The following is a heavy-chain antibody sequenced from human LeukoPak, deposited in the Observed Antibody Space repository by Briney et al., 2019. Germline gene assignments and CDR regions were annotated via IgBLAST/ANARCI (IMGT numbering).Heavy chain of an antibody. Sequence: PGGSLRLSCAASGCALGDYAMHWVRQGPGTGLEWAALISRDGRNTHYADSVRGRFTVSRDDSKNSLYLHMNSLRGEDTALYYCAKDDSTGTYDIPYWGQGTLVTISS. V-gene: IGHV3-43D*04. CDR2: ISRDGRNT. D-gene: IGHD2-8*01. J-gene: IGHJ4*02. CDR3: AKDDSTGTYDIPY. CDR1: GCALGDYA.